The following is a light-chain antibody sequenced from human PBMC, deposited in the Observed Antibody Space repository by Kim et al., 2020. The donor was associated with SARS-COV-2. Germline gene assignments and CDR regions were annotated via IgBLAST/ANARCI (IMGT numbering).Light chain of an antibody. CDR3: QQYGGSPYT. J-gene: IGKJ2*01. CDR1: QSVSNNY. V-gene: IGKV3-20*01. Sequence: LSPGESSTLFCRASQSVSNNYLTWYQQKPGQAPRLFIYAASRRVSGIPDRFSGSGSGTDFTLTISRLEPEDFAVYYCQQYGGSPYTFGQGTKLDI. CDR2: AAS.